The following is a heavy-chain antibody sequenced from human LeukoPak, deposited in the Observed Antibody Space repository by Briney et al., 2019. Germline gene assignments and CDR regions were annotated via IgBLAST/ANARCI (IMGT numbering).Heavy chain of an antibody. V-gene: IGHV3-48*04. CDR1: GFTFSSYW. Sequence: GGSLRLSCAASGFTFSSYWMSWVRQAPGRGLEWVSYISSSGSTIYYADSVKGRFTISRDNAKNSLYLQMNSLRAEDTAVYYCAREVLLWFGDLDYWGQGTLVTVSS. J-gene: IGHJ4*02. CDR2: ISSSGSTI. D-gene: IGHD3-10*01. CDR3: AREVLLWFGDLDY.